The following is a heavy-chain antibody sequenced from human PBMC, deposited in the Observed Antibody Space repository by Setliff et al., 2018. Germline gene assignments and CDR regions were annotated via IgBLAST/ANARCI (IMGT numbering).Heavy chain of an antibody. V-gene: IGHV1-69*08. CDR3: ARERAGIFDAFDI. CDR2: IIPIFGTA. J-gene: IGHJ3*02. D-gene: IGHD6-19*01. CDR1: GGTFSIYT. Sequence: GASVKVSCKASGGTFSIYTISWVRQAPGQGLEWMGRIIPIFGTANYAQKFQGRVTITADKSTSTAYMELSSLRSEDTAVYYCARERAGIFDAFDIWGQGTMVTVSS.